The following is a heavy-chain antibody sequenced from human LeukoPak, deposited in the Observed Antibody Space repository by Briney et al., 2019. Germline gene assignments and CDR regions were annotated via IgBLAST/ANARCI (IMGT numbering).Heavy chain of an antibody. Sequence: GGSLRLSCAASGFTFSDPYMSWIRQAPGKGLEWVSYISGSGSTIHYADSVKGRFTISRDNAKNSLYLQMNSLRAEDTAVYYCARVLSGSSWYWFDPWGQGTPVTVSS. V-gene: IGHV3-11*04. D-gene: IGHD6-13*01. CDR2: ISGSGSTI. CDR3: ARVLSGSSWYWFDP. CDR1: GFTFSDPY. J-gene: IGHJ5*02.